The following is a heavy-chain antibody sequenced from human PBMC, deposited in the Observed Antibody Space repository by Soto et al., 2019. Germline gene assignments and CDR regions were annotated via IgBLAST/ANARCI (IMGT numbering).Heavy chain of an antibody. D-gene: IGHD6-13*01. CDR3: ARLVGQQLVLGGGMDV. J-gene: IGHJ6*02. Sequence: SETLSLTCAVSGGSISSGGYSWSWIRQPPGKGLEWIGYMYHSGSTYYNPSLKSRVTISVDTSKNQFSLKLSSVTAADTAVYYCARLVGQQLVLGGGMDVWGQGTTVTVSS. V-gene: IGHV4-30-2*03. CDR1: GGSISSGGYS. CDR2: MYHSGST.